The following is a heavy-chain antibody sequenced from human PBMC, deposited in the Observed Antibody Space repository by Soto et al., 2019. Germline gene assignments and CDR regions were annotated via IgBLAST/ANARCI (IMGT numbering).Heavy chain of an antibody. CDR2: ISSSSSTI. CDR1: GFTFSSYS. J-gene: IGHJ4*02. V-gene: IGHV3-48*01. D-gene: IGHD3-22*01. Sequence: EVQLVESGGGMVQPGGSLRLSCAASGFTFSSYSMNWVRQAPGKGLEWVSYISSSSSTIYYADSVKGRFTISRDNAKNVLYLQMNSLRAEDTAVYYCARGAYYYDSSGLSYWGQGTLVTVSS. CDR3: ARGAYYYDSSGLSY.